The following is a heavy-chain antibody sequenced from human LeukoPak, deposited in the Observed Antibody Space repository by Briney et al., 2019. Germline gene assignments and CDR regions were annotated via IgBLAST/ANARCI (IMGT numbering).Heavy chain of an antibody. J-gene: IGHJ4*02. D-gene: IGHD2-15*01. V-gene: IGHV1-18*01. Sequence: ASVTVSCKASNYTFTSYGLSWVRQAPGQGLQWMGWISAYNGNAKYAQKFQDRVTLTTDTSTSTSSMELRSLRSDDTATYYCARLLWVGDEYFFDYWGQGTLVTVSS. CDR1: NYTFTSYG. CDR3: ARLLWVGDEYFFDY. CDR2: ISAYNGNA.